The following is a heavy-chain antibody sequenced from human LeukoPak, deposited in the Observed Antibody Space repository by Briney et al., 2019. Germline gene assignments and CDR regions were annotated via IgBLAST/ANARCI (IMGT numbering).Heavy chain of an antibody. J-gene: IGHJ6*03. V-gene: IGHV3-64*01. CDR2: ISSNGGST. CDR3: ARAGTDSVAGYYYYYYMDV. CDR1: GLTFSSYA. Sequence: PGGSLRLSCAASGLTFSSYAMHWVRQAPGKGLEYVSAISSNGGSTYYANSVKGRFTISRDNSKNTLYLQMGSLRAEDMAVYYCARAGTDSVAGYYYYYYMDVWGKGTTVTVSS. D-gene: IGHD5/OR15-5a*01.